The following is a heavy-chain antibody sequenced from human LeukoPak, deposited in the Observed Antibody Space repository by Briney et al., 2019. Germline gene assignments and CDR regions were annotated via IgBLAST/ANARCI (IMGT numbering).Heavy chain of an antibody. D-gene: IGHD3-16*01. J-gene: IGHJ5*02. Sequence: SQTLSLTCTVSGGSISSGGYYWSWIRQRPGKGLEWIGYIYYSGSTYYNPSLKSRVTISVDTSKNQFSLKLSSVTAADTAVYYCARGLFRRLWVWFDPWGQGTLVTVSS. V-gene: IGHV4-31*03. CDR3: ARGLFRRLWVWFDP. CDR2: IYYSGST. CDR1: GGSISSGGYY.